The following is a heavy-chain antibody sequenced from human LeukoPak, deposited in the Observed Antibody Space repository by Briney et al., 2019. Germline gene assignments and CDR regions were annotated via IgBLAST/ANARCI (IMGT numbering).Heavy chain of an antibody. V-gene: IGHV1-8*01. J-gene: IGHJ4*02. Sequence: ASVKVSCKASGYTFTRYDINWVRQAPGQGLEWMGWMNPKSANTGYAQKFQGRVTMTRNTSISTAYMEVTSLRSEDTAVYYCARGPPESSRSDLWGQGTLDTVSS. D-gene: IGHD6-13*01. CDR1: GYTFTRYD. CDR3: ARGPPESSRSDL. CDR2: MNPKSANT.